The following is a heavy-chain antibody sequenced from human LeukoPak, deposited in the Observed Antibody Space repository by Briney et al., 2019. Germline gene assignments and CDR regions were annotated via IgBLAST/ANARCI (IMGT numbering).Heavy chain of an antibody. V-gene: IGHV1-69*13. CDR3: ATQITIFGVVARFDP. J-gene: IGHJ5*02. CDR2: INPIFGTA. CDR1: GYTFTGYY. Sequence: SVKVSCKASGYTFTGYYMHWVRQAPGQGLEWMGRINPIFGTANYAQKFQGRVTITADESTSTAYMELSSLRSEDTAVYYCATQITIFGVVARFDPWGQGTLVTVSS. D-gene: IGHD3-3*01.